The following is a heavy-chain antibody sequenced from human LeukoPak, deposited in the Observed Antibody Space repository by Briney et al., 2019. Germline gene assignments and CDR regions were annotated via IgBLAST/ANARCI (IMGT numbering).Heavy chain of an antibody. CDR2: IYYSGST. CDR3: ARQVRSSSWYLDY. V-gene: IGHV4-39*01. D-gene: IGHD6-13*01. J-gene: IGHJ4*02. CDR1: GGSISSSSYY. Sequence: SETLSLTCIVSGGSISSSSYYWGWIRQPPGKGLEWIGSIYYSGSTYYNPSLKSRVTISVDTSKNQFSLKLSSVTAADTAVYYCARQVRSSSWYLDYWGQGTLVTVSS.